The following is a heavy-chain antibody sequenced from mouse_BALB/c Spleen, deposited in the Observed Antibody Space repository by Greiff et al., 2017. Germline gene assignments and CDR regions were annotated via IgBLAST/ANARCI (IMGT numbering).Heavy chain of an antibody. CDR1: GFNIKDTY. Sequence: EVQLQESGAELVKPGASVKLSCTASGFNIKDTYMHWVKQRPEQGLEWIGRIDPANGNTKYDPKFQGKATITADTSSNTAYLQLSSLTSEDTAVYYCARPSYGPLDYWGQGTTLTVSS. CDR3: ARPSYGPLDY. CDR2: IDPANGNT. D-gene: IGHD2-10*02. J-gene: IGHJ2*01. V-gene: IGHV14-3*02.